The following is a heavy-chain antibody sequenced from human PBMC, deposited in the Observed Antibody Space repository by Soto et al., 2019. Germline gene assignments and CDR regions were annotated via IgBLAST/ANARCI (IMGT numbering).Heavy chain of an antibody. CDR3: ARHDCISSSCYYYYYYGMDV. V-gene: IGHV1-69*13. Sequence: SVKVSCKASGYTFSSYAISWVRQAPGQGLEWMGGIIPIFGTVNYAQKFQGRVTITADESTSTAFMELSSLRSEDTAVYYCARHDCISSSCYYYYYYGMDVWGQGTTVTVSS. CDR1: GYTFSSYA. J-gene: IGHJ6*02. D-gene: IGHD2-2*01. CDR2: IIPIFGTV.